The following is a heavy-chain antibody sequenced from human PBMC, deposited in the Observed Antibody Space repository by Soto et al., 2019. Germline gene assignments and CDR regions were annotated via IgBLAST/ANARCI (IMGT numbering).Heavy chain of an antibody. Sequence: EGHLLASGGGLVQPGGSLRLSCTASGFTFSNSAMIWVRQAPGPGLEWVASISENGGSRGGTYYADSVKGRFTISRNNSKSTLYLQVDSLTGADTAVYYCASAKAVVVAALGIWGQGTMVTVSS. CDR2: ISENGGSRGGT. D-gene: IGHD2-21*01. V-gene: IGHV3-23*01. CDR3: ASAKAVVVAALGI. CDR1: GFTFSNSA. J-gene: IGHJ3*02.